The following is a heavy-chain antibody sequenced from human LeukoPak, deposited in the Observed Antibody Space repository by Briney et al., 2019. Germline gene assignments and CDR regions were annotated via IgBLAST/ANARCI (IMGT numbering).Heavy chain of an antibody. J-gene: IGHJ6*03. CDR1: GGSISSYY. Sequence: SETLSLTCTVSGGSISSYYWSWIRQPPGKGLEWIGYIYYSGSTNYNPSLKSRVTISVDTSKNQFSLKLSSVTAADTAVYYCARFGGAVAGIRGYYYYYYMDVWGKGTTVTVSS. V-gene: IGHV4-59*01. CDR2: IYYSGST. CDR3: ARFGGAVAGIRGYYYYYYMDV. D-gene: IGHD6-19*01.